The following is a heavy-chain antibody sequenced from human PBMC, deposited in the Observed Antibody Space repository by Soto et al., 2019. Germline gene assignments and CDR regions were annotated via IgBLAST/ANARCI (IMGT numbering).Heavy chain of an antibody. CDR2: ILDDGNNK. Sequence: QVQLSESGGGVVQSGRSLRLSCAASGFTFSNYIMHWVRQAPGKGLGWVAVILDDGNNKYYADAVKGPFTIARDNSKNTLYLQMNSLRTEDTAVYYCARDDEGGSYCDLGYWGQGTLVTVSS. D-gene: IGHD3-10*01. J-gene: IGHJ4*02. CDR3: ARDDEGGSYCDLGY. V-gene: IGHV3-30-3*01. CDR1: GFTFSNYI.